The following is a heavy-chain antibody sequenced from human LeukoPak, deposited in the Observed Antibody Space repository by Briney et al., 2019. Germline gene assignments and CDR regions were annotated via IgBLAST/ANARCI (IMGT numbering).Heavy chain of an antibody. CDR2: IYNSGST. V-gene: IGHV4-4*07. CDR1: GGTIGIYY. J-gene: IGHJ4*02. D-gene: IGHD6-19*01. Sequence: SETLSLTCSVSGGTIGIYYWTWIRQPAGKGLEWIGRIYNSGSTNYNPYLKSRVTMSVDTSKNQFSLKLSSVTAADTGVYYCARDRRGTAVAGIDYWGQGTLVTVSS. CDR3: ARDRRGTAVAGIDY.